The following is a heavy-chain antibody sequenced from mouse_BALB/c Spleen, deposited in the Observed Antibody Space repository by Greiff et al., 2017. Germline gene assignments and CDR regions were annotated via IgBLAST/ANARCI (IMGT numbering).Heavy chain of an antibody. V-gene: IGHV5-9-3*01. Sequence: EVKVVESGGGLVKPGGSLKLSCAASGFTFSSYAMSWVRQTPEKRLEWVATISSGGSYTYYPDSVKGRFTISRDNAKNTLYLQMSSLRSEDTAMYYCARHYYDYAMDYWGQGTSVTVSS. CDR2: ISSGGSYT. D-gene: IGHD2-4*01. J-gene: IGHJ4*01. CDR1: GFTFSSYA. CDR3: ARHYYDYAMDY.